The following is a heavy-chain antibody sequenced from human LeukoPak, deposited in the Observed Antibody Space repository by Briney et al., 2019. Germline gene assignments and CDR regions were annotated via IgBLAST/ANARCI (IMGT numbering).Heavy chain of an antibody. D-gene: IGHD3-22*01. CDR3: ASYTNHYYDSSGYYLD. CDR2: IYYSGST. Sequence: PSETLSLTCTVSGGSISSSSYYWGWIRQPPGKGLEWIGSIYYSGSTYYNPSLKSRVTISVDTSKNQFSPKLSSVTAADTAVHYCASYTNHYYDSSGYYLDWGQGTLVTVSS. J-gene: IGHJ4*02. CDR1: GGSISSSSYY. V-gene: IGHV4-39*07.